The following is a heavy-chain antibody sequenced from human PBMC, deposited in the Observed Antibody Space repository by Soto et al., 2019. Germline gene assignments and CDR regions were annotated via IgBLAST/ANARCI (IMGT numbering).Heavy chain of an antibody. V-gene: IGHV4-4*07. Sequence: LSLTCTVSGGSINTFYWSWVRQPAGKGLEWIGRIFSSGSTSFNPSLESRVAMSVDTSKNHFSLNLSPVTAADMAVYYCAREGSYSAYNFAHGIQLWSFDFWGQGALVTVSS. J-gene: IGHJ4*02. CDR1: GGSINTFY. CDR2: IFSSGST. CDR3: AREGSYSAYNFAHGIQLWSFDF. D-gene: IGHD5-12*01.